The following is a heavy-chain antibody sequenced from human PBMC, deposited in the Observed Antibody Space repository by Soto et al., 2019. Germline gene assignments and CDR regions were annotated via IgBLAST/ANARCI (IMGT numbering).Heavy chain of an antibody. CDR2: IGFDGVKK. D-gene: IGHD6-25*01. Sequence: QVQLVESGGGVVQPGKSLRLSCSASGFTFSDYGFHWVRQAPGRGLEWVAVIGFDGVKKNYADSVKGRFTISRDISKNTLYLHMNSLRAEDTAVYYCARDAVSVAPGGDYNYYMDVWGKGTTATVSS. CDR1: GFTFSDYG. V-gene: IGHV3-33*01. J-gene: IGHJ6*03. CDR3: ARDAVSVAPGGDYNYYMDV.